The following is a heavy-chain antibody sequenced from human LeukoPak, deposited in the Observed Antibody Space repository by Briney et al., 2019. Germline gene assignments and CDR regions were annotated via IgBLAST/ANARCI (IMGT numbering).Heavy chain of an antibody. CDR1: GGSISSGDYY. Sequence: SQTPSLTCTVSGGSISSGDYYWSWIRQPPGKGLEWIGYIYYSGSTHYNPSLKSRVTISVDTSKNQFSLKLSSVTAADTAVYYCARDHKPVVTAILSLDFYYYNGMDVWGQGTTVTVSS. CDR3: ARDHKPVVTAILSLDFYYYNGMDV. D-gene: IGHD2-21*02. J-gene: IGHJ6*02. V-gene: IGHV4-30-4*01. CDR2: IYYSGST.